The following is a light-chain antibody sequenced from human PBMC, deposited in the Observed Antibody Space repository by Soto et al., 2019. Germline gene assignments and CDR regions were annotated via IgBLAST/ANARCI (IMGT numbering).Light chain of an antibody. CDR1: QNISVW. Sequence: DIQMTQSPSTLSASVGDGVTITCRASQNISVWLAWYQQRPGKAPKFLMYDASSLETGVPSRFSGSGSGTEFTLTIRGLQPDDSATYYCQQYDSSSPTFGQGTNLEIK. CDR3: QQYDSSSPT. CDR2: DAS. V-gene: IGKV1-5*01. J-gene: IGKJ2*01.